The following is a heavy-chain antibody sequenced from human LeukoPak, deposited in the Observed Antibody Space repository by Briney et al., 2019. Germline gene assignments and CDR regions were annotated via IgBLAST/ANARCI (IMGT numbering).Heavy chain of an antibody. V-gene: IGHV4-34*09. CDR3: ARGRVCYDSSGQPRNWFDP. Sequence: SETLSLTCAVYGGCFSGYCWSWIRQHPVKGQDWIGDIDYSGSTDYNPSLNSRVTISVDTSKNQFSLKLSSVTAADTAVYYCARGRVCYDSSGQPRNWFDPWGQGTLVTVSS. D-gene: IGHD3-22*01. J-gene: IGHJ5*02. CDR2: IDYSGST. CDR1: GGCFSGYC.